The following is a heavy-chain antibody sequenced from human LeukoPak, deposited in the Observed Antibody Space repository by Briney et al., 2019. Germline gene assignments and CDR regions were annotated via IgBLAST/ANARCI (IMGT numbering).Heavy chain of an antibody. V-gene: IGHV3-33*01. CDR3: ARARDSSGYYYYYYMDV. CDR1: GFTFSSYG. J-gene: IGHJ6*03. D-gene: IGHD3-22*01. Sequence: GGSLRLSCAASGFTFSSYGMHWVHQAPGKGLEWVALIWYDGSNKYYADSVKGRFTISRDNSKNTLYLQMNSLRAEDTAVYYCARARDSSGYYYYYYMDVWGKGTTVTVSS. CDR2: IWYDGSNK.